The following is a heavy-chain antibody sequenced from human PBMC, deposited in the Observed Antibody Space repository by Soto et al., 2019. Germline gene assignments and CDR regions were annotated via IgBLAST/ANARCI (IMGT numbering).Heavy chain of an antibody. J-gene: IGHJ3*02. CDR2: ISYDGSNK. D-gene: IGHD1-26*01. Sequence: ESGGGVVPPGRSLRLSCAASGFTFSSYAMHWVRQAPGKGLEWVAVISYDGSNKYYADSVKGRFTISRDNSKNTLYLQMNSLRAEDTAVYYCARRVIVGATNAFDIWGQGTMVTVSS. CDR3: ARRVIVGATNAFDI. CDR1: GFTFSSYA. V-gene: IGHV3-30-3*01.